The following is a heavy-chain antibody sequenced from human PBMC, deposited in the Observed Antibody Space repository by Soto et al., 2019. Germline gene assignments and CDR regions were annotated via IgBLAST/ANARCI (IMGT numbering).Heavy chain of an antibody. Sequence: SETLSLTCAVYGGSFSGYYWTWIRQPPGTGLEWIGVINHGGSTSYNPSLKSRVTISVDTSKNQFSLKLTSVTAADTAVYYCARDKITGLFDYWGQGTLVTVSS. CDR1: GGSFSGYY. V-gene: IGHV4-34*01. D-gene: IGHD2-8*02. CDR2: INHGGST. J-gene: IGHJ4*02. CDR3: ARDKITGLFDY.